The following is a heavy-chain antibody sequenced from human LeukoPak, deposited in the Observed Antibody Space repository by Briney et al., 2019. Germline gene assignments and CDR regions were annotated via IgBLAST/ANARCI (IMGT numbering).Heavy chain of an antibody. CDR3: ARLVRSSGTFGPLDYFDY. D-gene: IGHD3-10*01. CDR2: IDPGDSDT. CDR1: GYNLTNYW. Sequence: GESLKISCKGSGYNLTNYWIGWVRQMPGKGLEWMGIIDPGDSDTRYSPSFQGQVTISADKSISTAYLQWSSLKASDTAMHYCARLVRSSGTFGPLDYFDYWGQGTLVTVSS. V-gene: IGHV5-51*01. J-gene: IGHJ4*02.